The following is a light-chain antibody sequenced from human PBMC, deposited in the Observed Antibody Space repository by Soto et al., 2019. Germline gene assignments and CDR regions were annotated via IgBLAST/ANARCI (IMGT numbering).Light chain of an antibody. CDR1: SSDVGNYNY. V-gene: IGLV2-14*03. CDR3: SSYTSSTTVI. J-gene: IGLJ2*01. Sequence: QSVLTQPASMSGSPGQSIAISCTGSSSDVGNYNYVSWYQQHPGKAPKLMIYDVNKRPSGVSDRFSGSKSGNTASLTISGLQADDEADYYCSSYTSSTTVIFGGGTKLT. CDR2: DVN.